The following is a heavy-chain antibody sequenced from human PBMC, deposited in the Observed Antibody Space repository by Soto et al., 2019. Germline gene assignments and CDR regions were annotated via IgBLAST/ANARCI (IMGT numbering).Heavy chain of an antibody. CDR1: GYSFTSYW. D-gene: IGHD4-4*01. V-gene: IGHV5-51*01. CDR3: ARHSGTVTTLYRMDV. CDR2: IYPGDSDT. Sequence: GESLKISCKGSGYSFTSYWIGWVRQMPWKGLDWMGIIYPGDSDTRYSPSFQGQVTISADKSISTAYLQWSSLKASDTAMYYCARHSGTVTTLYRMDVWGQGTTVNVSS. J-gene: IGHJ6*02.